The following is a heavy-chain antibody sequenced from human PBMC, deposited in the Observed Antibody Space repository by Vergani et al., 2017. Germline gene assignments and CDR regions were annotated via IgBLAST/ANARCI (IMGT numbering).Heavy chain of an antibody. D-gene: IGHD3-10*01. CDR3: AHSILPVLLWFGESEREPSYFDY. J-gene: IGHJ4*02. V-gene: IGHV2-5*02. CDR1: GFSLSTSGVG. Sequence: QITLKESGPTLVKPTQTLTLTCTFSGFSLSTSGVGVGCIRQPPGKALEWLAHIYWDDDKRYSPSLKSRLTITEDTSKNQVVLTMTNMDPVYTATYYCAHSILPVLLWFGESEREPSYFDYWGQGTLVTVSS. CDR2: IYWDDDK.